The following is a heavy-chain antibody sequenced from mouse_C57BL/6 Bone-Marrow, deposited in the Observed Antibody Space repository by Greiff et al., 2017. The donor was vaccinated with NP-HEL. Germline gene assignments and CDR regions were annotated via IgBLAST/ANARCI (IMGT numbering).Heavy chain of an antibody. CDR1: GFSLSTSGMG. Sequence: QVTLKESGPGILQSSQTLSLTCSFSGFSLSTSGMGVSWIRQPSGKGLEWLAHIYWDDAKRYKPSLKRRLTIAKDTSRNQVFLKITSVDTADTATYYCARSPSSYGDYWGQGTSVTVSS. V-gene: IGHV8-12*01. CDR3: ARSPSSYGDY. J-gene: IGHJ4*01. D-gene: IGHD1-1*01. CDR2: IYWDDAK.